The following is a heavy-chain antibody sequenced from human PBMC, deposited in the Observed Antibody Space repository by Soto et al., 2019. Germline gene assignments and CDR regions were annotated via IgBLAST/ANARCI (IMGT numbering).Heavy chain of an antibody. CDR3: ARGGFISIAAAGPYYYGMDV. J-gene: IGHJ6*02. CDR1: GFTFSSYG. Sequence: PGGSLRLSCAASGFTFSSYGMHWVRQAPGKGLEWVAVIWYDGSNKYYADSVKGRFTISRDNSKNTLYLQMNSLRAEDTAVYYCARGGFISIAAAGPYYYGMDVWGQGTTVTVSS. V-gene: IGHV3-33*01. D-gene: IGHD6-13*01. CDR2: IWYDGSNK.